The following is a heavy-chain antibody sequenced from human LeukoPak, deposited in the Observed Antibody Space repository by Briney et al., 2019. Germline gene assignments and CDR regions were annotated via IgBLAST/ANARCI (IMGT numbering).Heavy chain of an antibody. CDR2: INPNSGGT. Sequence: GALVKVSCKASGYTFTGYYMHWVRQAPGQGLEWMGRINPNSGGTNYEQKFQGRVTMTRDTSISTAYMELSRLRSDDTAVYYCARAGVQPYYYYYMDVWGKGTTVTVSS. J-gene: IGHJ6*03. CDR1: GYTFTGYY. CDR3: ARAGVQPYYYYYMDV. V-gene: IGHV1-2*06. D-gene: IGHD4/OR15-4a*01.